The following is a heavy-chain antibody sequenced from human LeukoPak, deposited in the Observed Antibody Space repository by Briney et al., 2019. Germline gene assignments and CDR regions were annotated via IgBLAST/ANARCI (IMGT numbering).Heavy chain of an antibody. D-gene: IGHD3-16*01. V-gene: IGHV3-23*01. CDR1: GFTFSSYA. CDR2: ISGSGGST. Sequence: GGSLRLSCAASGFTFSSYAMSGVRQAPGKGLEWVSAISGSGGSTYYADSVKGRFTISRDNSKNTLYLQMNSLRAEDTAVYYCAKGPGGSTALSWFDPWGQGTLVTVSS. CDR3: AKGPGGSTALSWFDP. J-gene: IGHJ5*02.